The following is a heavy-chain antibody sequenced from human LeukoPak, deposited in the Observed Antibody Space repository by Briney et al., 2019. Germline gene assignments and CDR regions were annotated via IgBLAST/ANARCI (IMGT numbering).Heavy chain of an antibody. J-gene: IGHJ4*02. V-gene: IGHV1-18*01. D-gene: IGHD2-15*01. CDR3: ARDRFILGYCSGGSCPFDY. CDR2: ISAYNGNT. Sequence: ASVKVSCKASGGTFSSYAISWVRQAPGQGLEWMGWISAYNGNTNYAQKLQGRVTMTTDTSTSTAYMELRSLRSDDTAVYYCARDRFILGYCSGGSCPFDYWGQGTLVTVSS. CDR1: GGTFSSYA.